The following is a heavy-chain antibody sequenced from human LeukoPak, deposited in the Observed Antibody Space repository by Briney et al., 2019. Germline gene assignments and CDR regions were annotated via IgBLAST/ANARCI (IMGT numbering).Heavy chain of an antibody. V-gene: IGHV3-74*03. J-gene: IGHJ4*02. CDR3: VRDLVLVDTPGDDFDY. CDR1: GFTISTYW. CDR2: IHPTSRII. D-gene: IGHD2-8*02. Sequence: PGGSLRLSCAASGFTISTYWMHWVRQAPGKGLVWVARIHPTSRIITYADSVKGRFTISRDNAKNTVYLQMNSLLAEDTAVYYCVRDLVLVDTPGDDFDYWGQGTLVTVSS.